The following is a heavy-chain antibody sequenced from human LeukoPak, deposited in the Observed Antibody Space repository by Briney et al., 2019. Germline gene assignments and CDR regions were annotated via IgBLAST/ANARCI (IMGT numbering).Heavy chain of an antibody. J-gene: IGHJ3*02. CDR2: IDSSGGT. D-gene: IGHD7-27*01. CDR1: GGSISSYY. CDR3: ARRGDWGVDAFDI. V-gene: IGHV4-4*07. Sequence: SETLSLTCTVSGGSISSYYWSWIRQPAGKGLEWIGRIDSSGGTNYNPSLKSRVTMSVNTSENQLSLELTSVTAADTAVYYCARRGDWGVDAFDIWGQGTMVTVSS.